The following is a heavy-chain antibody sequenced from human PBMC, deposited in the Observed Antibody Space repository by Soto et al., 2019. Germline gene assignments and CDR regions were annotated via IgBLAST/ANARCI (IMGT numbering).Heavy chain of an antibody. J-gene: IGHJ5*02. CDR3: ARHLVQQQLVARGWFDP. V-gene: IGHV4-39*01. Sequence: SETLSLTCTVSGGSSSRSSYYWGWIRQPPGKGLEWIGSIYYSGSTYYNPSLKSRVTISVDTSKNQFSLKLSSVTAADTAVYYCARHLVQQQLVARGWFDPWGQGTLVTVSS. CDR2: IYYSGST. D-gene: IGHD6-13*01. CDR1: GGSSSRSSYY.